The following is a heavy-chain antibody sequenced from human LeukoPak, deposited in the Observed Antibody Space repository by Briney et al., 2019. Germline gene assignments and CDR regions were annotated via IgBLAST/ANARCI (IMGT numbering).Heavy chain of an antibody. CDR1: GGTFSSYA. CDR2: IIPIFGTA. D-gene: IGHD6-13*01. Sequence: SVTVSCKASGGTFSSYAISWVRQAPGQGLEWMGGIIPIFGTANYAQKFQGRVTITADESTSTAYMELSSLRSKDTAVYYCARDPGRDSSSFDPWGQGTLVTVSS. CDR3: ARDPGRDSSSFDP. J-gene: IGHJ5*02. V-gene: IGHV1-69*13.